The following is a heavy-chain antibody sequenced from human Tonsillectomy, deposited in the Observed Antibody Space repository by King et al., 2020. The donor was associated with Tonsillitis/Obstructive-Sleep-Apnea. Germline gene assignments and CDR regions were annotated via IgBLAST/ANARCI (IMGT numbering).Heavy chain of an antibody. CDR2: IIPIFGTA. Sequence: VQLVESGAEVKKPGSSVKVSCKASGGTFSSYAISWVRQAPGQGLEWMGGIIPIFGTANYAQKFQGRVTITADESTSPAYMGLSSLRSEDTAVYYCARDGGIGYCSSTSCSYNWFDPWGQGTLVTVSS. J-gene: IGHJ5*02. CDR3: ARDGGIGYCSSTSCSYNWFDP. V-gene: IGHV1-69*01. D-gene: IGHD2-2*01. CDR1: GGTFSSYA.